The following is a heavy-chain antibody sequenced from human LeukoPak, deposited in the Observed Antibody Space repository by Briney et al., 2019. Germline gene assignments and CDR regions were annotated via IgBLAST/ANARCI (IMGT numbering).Heavy chain of an antibody. Sequence: GGSLRLSCAASGFTFDDYGMHWVRQAPGKGLEWVSGISWNSGSIGYADSVKGRFTISRDNAKSTLYLQMNSLRADDMALYYCTKASGYSSGAVDYWGQGTLVTDSS. CDR3: TKASGYSSGAVDY. J-gene: IGHJ4*02. CDR2: ISWNSGSI. V-gene: IGHV3-9*03. CDR1: GFTFDDYG. D-gene: IGHD5-18*01.